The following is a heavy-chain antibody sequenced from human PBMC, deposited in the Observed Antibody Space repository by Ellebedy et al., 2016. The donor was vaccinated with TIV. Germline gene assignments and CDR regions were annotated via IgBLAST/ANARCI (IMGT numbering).Heavy chain of an antibody. Sequence: AASVKVSCKASGGTFSSYAISWVRQAPGQGLEWMGGIIPIFDTANYAQKFQGRVTITADESTSTAYMELSSLRSEDTAGYYCARVRDYDILTGYYYYGMDVWGQGTTVTVSS. V-gene: IGHV1-69*13. D-gene: IGHD3-9*01. CDR1: GGTFSSYA. J-gene: IGHJ6*02. CDR2: IIPIFDTA. CDR3: ARVRDYDILTGYYYYGMDV.